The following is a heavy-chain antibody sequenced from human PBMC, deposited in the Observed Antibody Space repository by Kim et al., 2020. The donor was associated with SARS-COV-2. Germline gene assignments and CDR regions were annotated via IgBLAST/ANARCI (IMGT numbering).Heavy chain of an antibody. CDR2: ISSSGSTI. D-gene: IGHD2-15*01. Sequence: GGSLRLSCAASGFTFSDYYMSWIRQAPGKGLEWVSYISSSGSTIYYADSVKGRFTISRDNAKNSLYLQMNSLRAEDTAVYYCARKGYCSGGSCPPSGMDLWGQGTTVTVSS. CDR3: ARKGYCSGGSCPPSGMDL. CDR1: GFTFSDYY. J-gene: IGHJ6*02. V-gene: IGHV3-11*01.